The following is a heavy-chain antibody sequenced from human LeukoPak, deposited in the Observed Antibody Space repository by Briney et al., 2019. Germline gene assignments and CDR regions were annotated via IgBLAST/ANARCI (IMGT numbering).Heavy chain of an antibody. V-gene: IGHV5-51*01. CDR2: IYPGDSDT. D-gene: IGHD1-14*01. CDR3: AKMGPGALTADAFDI. Sequence: GASLKISFKGSGYSFTSYWIGWVRQMPGKGLEWMGIIYPGDSDTRYIPSFQGQFTISADKSITTAYLQWSSLKASDTATYYCAKMGPGALTADAFDIWGQGTTVTVSS. CDR1: GYSFTSYW. J-gene: IGHJ3*02.